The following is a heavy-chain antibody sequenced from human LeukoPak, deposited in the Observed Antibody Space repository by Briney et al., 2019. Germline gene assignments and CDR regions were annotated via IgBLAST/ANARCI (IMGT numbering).Heavy chain of an antibody. CDR1: GFTFADYA. Sequence: GGSLRLSCAASGFTFADYAMHWVRQTPGKGLEWVSGISWNSGNIDYADSVKGRFTISRDNAKNSLYLQMNSLRAEDMALYYCAKGGIATARDAFDIWGQGTMVTVSS. CDR3: AKGGIATARDAFDI. J-gene: IGHJ3*02. D-gene: IGHD6-13*01. CDR2: ISWNSGNI. V-gene: IGHV3-9*03.